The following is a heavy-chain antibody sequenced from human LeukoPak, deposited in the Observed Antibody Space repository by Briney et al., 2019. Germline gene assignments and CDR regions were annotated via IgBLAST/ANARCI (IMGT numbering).Heavy chain of an antibody. D-gene: IGHD2-15*01. CDR3: ARAVQSQLLKGYFDF. CDR2: IYTGGPT. V-gene: IGHV3-53*01. CDR1: GFTVVNNN. Sequence: GGSLRLSCAVSGFTVVNNNMIWARQAPGKGLEWVSTIYTGGPTYYTDSVRGRFDISRDNSKNTLYLQMNSLTVDDTAVYYCARAVQSQLLKGYFDFWGQGVLLTVSS. J-gene: IGHJ4*02.